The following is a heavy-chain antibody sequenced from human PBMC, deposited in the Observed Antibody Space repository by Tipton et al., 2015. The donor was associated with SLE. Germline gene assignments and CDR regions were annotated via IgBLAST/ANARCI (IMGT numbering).Heavy chain of an antibody. CDR1: GGSFSGYY. Sequence: TLSLTCAVYGGSFSGYYWSWIRQPPGKGLEWIGYIYYSGSTNYNPSLKSRVTISVDTSKNQFSLKLSSVTAADTAVYYCARVRPDAFDIWGQGTMVTVSS. CDR2: IYYSGST. V-gene: IGHV4-59*12. J-gene: IGHJ3*02. CDR3: ARVRPDAFDI. D-gene: IGHD1-1*01.